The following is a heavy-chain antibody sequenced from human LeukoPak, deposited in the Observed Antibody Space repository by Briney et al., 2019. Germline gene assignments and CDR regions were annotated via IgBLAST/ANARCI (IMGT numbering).Heavy chain of an antibody. V-gene: IGHV4-30-2*01. CDR1: GGSISSGGYS. Sequence: SETLSLTCAVSGGSISSGGYSWSWIRQPPGKGLEWIGYIYHSGSTYYNPSLKSRVTISVDRSKNQFSLKLSSVTAADTAVYYCARRTALDAFDIWGQGTMVTVSS. J-gene: IGHJ3*02. CDR2: IYHSGST. CDR3: ARRTALDAFDI.